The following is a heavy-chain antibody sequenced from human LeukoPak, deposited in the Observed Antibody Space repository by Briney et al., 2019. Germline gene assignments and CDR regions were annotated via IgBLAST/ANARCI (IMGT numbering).Heavy chain of an antibody. CDR3: ARGRFNYDSSGYSSFYH. V-gene: IGHV3-7*01. CDR2: IKEDGSEK. CDR1: GVTFSSYW. J-gene: IGHJ4*02. Sequence: GSLRLSCAASGVTFSSYWMSWARQAPGKGLEWVANIKEDGSEKYYVDSVKGRFTISRDNAKNSLYLQMNSLRAEDTAVYYCARGRFNYDSSGYSSFYHWGQGTLVTVSS. D-gene: IGHD3-22*01.